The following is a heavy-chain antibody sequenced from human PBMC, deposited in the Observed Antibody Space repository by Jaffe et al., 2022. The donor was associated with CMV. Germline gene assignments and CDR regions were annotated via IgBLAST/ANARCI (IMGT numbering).Heavy chain of an antibody. CDR3: TRADDSGGLVFDY. V-gene: IGHV3-49*04. CDR2: IRSKTYGGTT. Sequence: EVQLVESGGGLVQPGRSLRLSCTASGFTFGDYAMSWVRQAPGKGLEWVGFIRSKTYGGTTEYAASVKGRFTISRDDSKSIAYLQMNSLKTEDTAVYYCTRADDSGGLVFDYWGQGTLVTVSS. CDR1: GFTFGDYA. D-gene: IGHD4-17*01. J-gene: IGHJ4*02.